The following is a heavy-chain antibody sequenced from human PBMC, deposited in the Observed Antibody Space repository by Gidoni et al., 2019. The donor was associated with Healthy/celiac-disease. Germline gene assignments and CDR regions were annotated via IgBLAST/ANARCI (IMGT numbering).Heavy chain of an antibody. V-gene: IGHV3-66*01. CDR1: GFTVSSNY. Sequence: EVQLVESGGGLVQPGGSLRLSCAASGFTVSSNYMSWVRQAPGKGLEWVSVIYSGGSTYYADSVKGRFTISRDNSKNTLYLQMNSLRAEDTAVYYCARVGSGWWQEFDYWGQGTLVTVSS. J-gene: IGHJ4*02. D-gene: IGHD6-19*01. CDR2: IYSGGST. CDR3: ARVGSGWWQEFDY.